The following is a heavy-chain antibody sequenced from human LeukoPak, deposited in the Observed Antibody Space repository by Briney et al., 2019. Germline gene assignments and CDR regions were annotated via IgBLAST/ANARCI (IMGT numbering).Heavy chain of an antibody. CDR3: AKDLHGDYVRWGDY. CDR1: GFTFRSYA. J-gene: IGHJ4*02. Sequence: GGSLRLSCAASGFTFRSYAMTWVRQAPGKGLEWVSAISAGGESTWHADSVKGRFTISRDNSKNTLYLQMNSLRAEDTAVYYCAKDLHGDYVRWGDYWGQGTLVTVSS. V-gene: IGHV3-23*01. D-gene: IGHD3-10*02. CDR2: ISAGGEST.